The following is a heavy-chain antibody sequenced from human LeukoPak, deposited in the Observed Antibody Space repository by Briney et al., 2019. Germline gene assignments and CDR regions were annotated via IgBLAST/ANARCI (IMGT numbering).Heavy chain of an antibody. J-gene: IGHJ2*01. CDR2: INHGGRT. V-gene: IGHV4-34*01. CDR1: GGSFSGYY. Sequence: SETLSLTCAVYGGSFSGYYWSWIRQPPGKGLEWIGEINHGGRTNYNPSLNRRVTVSVDTSKNQFSLKLRSLTAADTAVYYCARGGYFDLWGRGTLVTVSS. CDR3: ARGGYFDL.